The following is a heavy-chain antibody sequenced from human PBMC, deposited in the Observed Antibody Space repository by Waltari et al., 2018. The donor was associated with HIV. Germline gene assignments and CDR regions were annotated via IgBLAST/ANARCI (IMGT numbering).Heavy chain of an antibody. CDR1: GYTFISYD. D-gene: IGHD3-22*01. Sequence: QVQLVQSGAEVKKPGASVKVSCKASGYTFISYDINWVRQATGQGLEWMGWMNPNSGNTGYAQKFQCRVTMTRNTSISTAYMELSSLRSEDTAVYYCARGLHYYDSSGNWVYYFDYWGQGTLVTVSS. CDR3: ARGLHYYDSSGNWVYYFDY. J-gene: IGHJ4*02. CDR2: MNPNSGNT. V-gene: IGHV1-8*01.